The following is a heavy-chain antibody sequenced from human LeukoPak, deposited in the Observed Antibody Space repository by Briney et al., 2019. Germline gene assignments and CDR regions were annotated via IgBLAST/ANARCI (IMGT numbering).Heavy chain of an antibody. CDR2: ISYDGSNK. Sequence: PGGSLRLSCAASGFTFSSYAMRWVRQAPGKGLEWVAVISYDGSNKYYADSVKGRFTISRDNSKNTLYLQMNSLRAEDTAVYYCARDRAGYYDSSGHNDAFDIWGQGTMVTVSS. D-gene: IGHD3-22*01. CDR3: ARDRAGYYDSSGHNDAFDI. CDR1: GFTFSSYA. J-gene: IGHJ3*02. V-gene: IGHV3-30-3*01.